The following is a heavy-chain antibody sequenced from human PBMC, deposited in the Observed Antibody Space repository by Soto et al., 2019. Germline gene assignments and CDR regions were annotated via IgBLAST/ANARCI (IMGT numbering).Heavy chain of an antibody. CDR1: GYSFTSYW. Sequence: PGESLKISCKGSGYSFTSYWIGWVRQMPGKGLEWMGIIYPGDSDTRYSPSFQGQVTISADKSISTAYLQWSSLRSEDTAVYYCARVIPSSGGYSSTYYYYGMDVWGQGTTVTVSS. V-gene: IGHV5-51*03. CDR2: IYPGDSDT. J-gene: IGHJ6*02. D-gene: IGHD6-19*01. CDR3: ARVIPSSGGYSSTYYYYGMDV.